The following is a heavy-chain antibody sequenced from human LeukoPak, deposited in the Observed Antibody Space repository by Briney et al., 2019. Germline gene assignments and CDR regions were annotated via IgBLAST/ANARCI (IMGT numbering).Heavy chain of an antibody. V-gene: IGHV4-34*01. CDR3: ARGSAKFDL. J-gene: IGHJ2*01. CDR1: GFTFSSYG. Sequence: GSLRLSCAASGFTFSSYGMHWIRQPPGKGLEWIGEINHSGSTNYNPSLKSRVTISVDTSKNQFSLKLSSVTAADTALYYCARGSAKFDLWGRGTLVTVSS. CDR2: INHSGST.